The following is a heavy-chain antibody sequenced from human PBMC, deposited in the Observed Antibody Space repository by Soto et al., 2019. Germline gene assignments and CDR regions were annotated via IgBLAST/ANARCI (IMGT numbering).Heavy chain of an antibody. CDR1: GFTRSRVS. CDR3: ARYPTSSVRPCFDD. V-gene: IGHV3-21*01. J-gene: IGHJ4*02. D-gene: IGHD6-19*01. CDR2: VSSSSSYI. Sequence: GSLRLPCSASGFTRSRVSRNWVRQAPGKGLEWVSSVSSSSSYIYYADSMKGRFTMSRDNAKNSLYMQMNSLGAQATAEYYCARYPTSSVRPCFDDWALGTLVTVSS.